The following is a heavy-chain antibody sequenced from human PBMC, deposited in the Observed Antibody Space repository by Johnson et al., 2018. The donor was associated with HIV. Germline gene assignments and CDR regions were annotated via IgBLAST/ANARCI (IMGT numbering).Heavy chain of an antibody. CDR3: AKDWVYYSTPHAFYI. CDR1: GFTFSSYA. CDR2: ISYDGSNK. J-gene: IGHJ3*02. Sequence: QVQLVESGGGVVQPGRSLRLSCAASGFTFSSYAMHWVRQAPGKGLEWVAVISYDGSNKYYADSVKGRFTISRDNSKNTLYLQMNSLRAEDTAVYYCAKDWVYYSTPHAFYIWGQGTMVTVSS. V-gene: IGHV3-30-3*01. D-gene: IGHD3-10*01.